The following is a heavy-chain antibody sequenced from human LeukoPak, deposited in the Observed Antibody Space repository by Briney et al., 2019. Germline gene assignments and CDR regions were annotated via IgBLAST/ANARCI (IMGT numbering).Heavy chain of an antibody. J-gene: IGHJ6*03. CDR3: AKRADGCSGVSCYYYYMDV. V-gene: IGHV3-23*01. D-gene: IGHD2-15*01. CDR1: GFTFSNYA. Sequence: GGSLRLSCAASGFTFSNYAMNWVRQAPGKGLEWVSTISGVGDSTYYAESVKGRFTMSRDNSKSTVYLQMNSLRVKDTAIYYCAKRADGCSGVSCYYYYMDVWGKGTTVTVSS. CDR2: ISGVGDST.